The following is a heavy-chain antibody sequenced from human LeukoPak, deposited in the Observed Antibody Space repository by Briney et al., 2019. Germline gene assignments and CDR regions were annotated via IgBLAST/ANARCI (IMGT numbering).Heavy chain of an antibody. Sequence: SETLSLTCTVSGGSISDYYWTWIRQSPGTGLEWIGYMDYSGSTAYNPSLKSRVTISIDTSKKQFSLELSSVTAADTGIYFCARRKRGSGGPFDYWGQGTLVTVSS. CDR3: ARRKRGSGGPFDY. V-gene: IGHV4-59*08. D-gene: IGHD6-19*01. CDR2: MDYSGST. CDR1: GGSISDYY. J-gene: IGHJ4*02.